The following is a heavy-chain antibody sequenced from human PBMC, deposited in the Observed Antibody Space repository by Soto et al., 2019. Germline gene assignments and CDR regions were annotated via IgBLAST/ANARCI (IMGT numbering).Heavy chain of an antibody. D-gene: IGHD1-26*01. CDR1: GYSFTSLH. CDR2: MNPHSGDT. Sequence: ASVKVSCKXSGYSFTSLHFNWVRQATGQGLEWIGWMNPHSGDTGFAQRFQDRLTMTEDTSTNTAHMELRSLKSGDTAVYYCATRSPRGRRVGVTTVHFDFWGQGTLVTVSS. J-gene: IGHJ4*02. CDR3: ATRSPRGRRVGVTTVHFDF. V-gene: IGHV1-8*01.